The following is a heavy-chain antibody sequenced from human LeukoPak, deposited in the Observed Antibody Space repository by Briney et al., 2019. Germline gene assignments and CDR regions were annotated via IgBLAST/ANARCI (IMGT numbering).Heavy chain of an antibody. CDR1: GFTFNTYS. CDR3: AREGYGRELY. Sequence: GGSLRLSCAASGFTFNTYSMNWVRQAPGKGLEWVASISSSSTYIYYAGSVKGRFTISRDNAKNSLSLQMNSLRAEDTAVYYCAREGYGRELYWGQGTLVTVSS. CDR2: ISSSSTYI. V-gene: IGHV3-21*04. D-gene: IGHD1-26*01. J-gene: IGHJ4*02.